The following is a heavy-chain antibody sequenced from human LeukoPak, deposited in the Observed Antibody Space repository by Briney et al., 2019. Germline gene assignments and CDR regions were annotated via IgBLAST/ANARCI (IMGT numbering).Heavy chain of an antibody. V-gene: IGHV4-30-2*01. D-gene: IGHD4-11*01. CDR1: GGSTSSGGYS. CDR3: AREGPYHYSFDY. J-gene: IGHJ4*02. Sequence: SETLSLTCAVSGGSTSSGGYSWSWIRQPPGKGLEWIGYIYHSGSTYYNPSLKSRVTISVDRSKNQFSLKLSSVTSADTAVYYCAREGPYHYSFDYWGQGTLVTVSS. CDR2: IYHSGST.